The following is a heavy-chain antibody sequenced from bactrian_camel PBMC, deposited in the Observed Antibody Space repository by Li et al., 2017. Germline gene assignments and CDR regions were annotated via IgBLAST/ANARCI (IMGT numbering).Heavy chain of an antibody. V-gene: IGHV3-2*01. J-gene: IGHJ4*01. Sequence: HVQLVESGGGLVQPGGSLRLSCAASGFTFSTYYMSWVRQAPGKGLEWVTSLHTGGGGTWYVDSVKGRFTISKDNAKNTLYLQMNSLKLEDTAVYYCATDWGTGWGTAGDHYWGQGTQVTVS. CDR2: LHTGGGGT. CDR1: GFTFSTYY. CDR3: ATDWGTGWGTAGDHY. D-gene: IGHD5*01.